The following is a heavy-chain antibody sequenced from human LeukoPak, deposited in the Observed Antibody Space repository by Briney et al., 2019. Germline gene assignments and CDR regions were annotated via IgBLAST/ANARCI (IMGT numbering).Heavy chain of an antibody. CDR2: ISGSSGII. D-gene: IGHD6-19*01. Sequence: PGGSLRLSCAASGFTFNTYTMNWVRQAPGKGLEWVSYISGSSGIIDYADSVRGRFTISRDNAKNSLYLQMNSLRAEDTAVYYCASGYTNGPRVDVWGQGTTVTVSS. CDR1: GFTFNTYT. CDR3: ASGYTNGPRVDV. V-gene: IGHV3-48*01. J-gene: IGHJ6*02.